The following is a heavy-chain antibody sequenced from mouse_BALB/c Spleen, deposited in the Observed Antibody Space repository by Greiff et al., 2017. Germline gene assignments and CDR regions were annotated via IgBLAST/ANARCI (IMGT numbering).Heavy chain of an antibody. Sequence: EVQVVESGGGLVKPGGSLKLSCAASGFTFSSYAMSWVRQTPEKRLEWVASISSGGSTYYPDSVKGRFTISRDNARNILYLQMSSLRSEDTAMYYCARGDYGLYAMDYWGQGTSVTVSS. D-gene: IGHD1-1*02. J-gene: IGHJ4*01. CDR3: ARGDYGLYAMDY. CDR1: GFTFSSYA. CDR2: ISSGGST. V-gene: IGHV5-6-5*01.